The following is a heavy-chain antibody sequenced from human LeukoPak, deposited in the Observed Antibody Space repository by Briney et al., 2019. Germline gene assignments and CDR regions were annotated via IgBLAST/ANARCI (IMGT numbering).Heavy chain of an antibody. Sequence: SETLSLTCSVSGDSVSRSDSYWDWIRQPPGKGLEWIGTIYHSGRTYYSPSLKSRVTMSVDPSNNQFSLNLRSATAADTAVYYCARRRYYDGSGYLEWGQGTLLSVSS. D-gene: IGHD3-22*01. CDR2: IYHSGRT. CDR1: GDSVSRSDSY. J-gene: IGHJ1*01. V-gene: IGHV4-39*01. CDR3: ARRRYYDGSGYLE.